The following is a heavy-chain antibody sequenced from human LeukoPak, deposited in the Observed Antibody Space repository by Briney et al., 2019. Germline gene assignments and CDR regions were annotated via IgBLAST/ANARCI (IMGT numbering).Heavy chain of an antibody. CDR2: IYYSGST. CDR1: GGSFSGYY. Sequence: SETLSLTCAVYGGSFSGYYWSWIRQPPGKGLEWVGYIYYSGSTNYNPSLNSRLTISVDTSKNQFSLKLMSVTPADTAVYYCGRMRVWGGYRNTFDCCGEGTLVTVSS. V-gene: IGHV4-59*12. D-gene: IGHD3-16*02. CDR3: GRMRVWGGYRNTFDC. J-gene: IGHJ4*02.